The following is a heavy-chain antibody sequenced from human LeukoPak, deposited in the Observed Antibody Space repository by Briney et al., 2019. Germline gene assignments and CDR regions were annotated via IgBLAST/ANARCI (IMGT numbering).Heavy chain of an antibody. CDR1: GGTFSSYA. D-gene: IGHD6-19*01. Sequence: ASVKVSCKASGGTFSSYAISWVRQAPGQGLEWMGRIIPILGIANYAQKLQGRVTMTTDTSTSTAYMELRSLRSDDTAVYYCASTFWEPEDSSGWYGVNAWGQGTLVTVSS. V-gene: IGHV1-69*04. J-gene: IGHJ4*02. CDR2: IIPILGIA. CDR3: ASTFWEPEDSSGWYGVNA.